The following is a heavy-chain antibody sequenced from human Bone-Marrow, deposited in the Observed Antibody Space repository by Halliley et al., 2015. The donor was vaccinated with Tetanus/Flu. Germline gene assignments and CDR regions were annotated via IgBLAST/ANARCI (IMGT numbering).Heavy chain of an antibody. D-gene: IGHD5-12*01. CDR3: ARGEMAIVTFFDL. J-gene: IGHJ4*02. Sequence: VQLVQSGAEVKKPGASVKVSCKASGYTFTTYAISWVRQAPGQGLEWMGWISVYNGNTDYAQKLQGRLTMTTDTATSTAYMELRSLRSDDTAVYYCARGEMAIVTFFDLWGQGSLVTVSS. CDR2: ISVYNGNT. V-gene: IGHV1-18*04. CDR1: GYTFTTYA.